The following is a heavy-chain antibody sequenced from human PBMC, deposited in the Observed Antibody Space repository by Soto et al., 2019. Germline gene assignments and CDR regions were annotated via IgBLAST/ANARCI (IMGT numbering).Heavy chain of an antibody. D-gene: IGHD2-15*01. CDR2: IYYSGST. V-gene: IGHV4-39*01. CDR3: AITRVVAATPYNWFDP. Sequence: PSETLSLTCTVSGGSISSSSYYWGWIRQPPGKGLEWIGSIYYSGSTYYNPSLKSRVTISVDTSKNQFSLKLSSVTAADTAVYYCAITRVVAATPYNWFDPWGQGTLVTVSS. CDR1: GGSISSSSYY. J-gene: IGHJ5*02.